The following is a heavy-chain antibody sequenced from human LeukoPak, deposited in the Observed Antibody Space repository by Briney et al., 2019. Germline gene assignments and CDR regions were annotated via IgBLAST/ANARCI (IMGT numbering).Heavy chain of an antibody. CDR2: ISSSSSYI. V-gene: IGHV3-21*01. Sequence: GGSLRLSCAASGFTFSSYSMNWVRQAPGKGLEWVSSISSSSSYIYYADSVKGRFTISRDNSKNTLYLQMNSLRAEDTAVYYCASYDSSGFYYWGQGTLVTVSS. CDR3: ASYDSSGFYY. J-gene: IGHJ4*02. D-gene: IGHD3-22*01. CDR1: GFTFSSYS.